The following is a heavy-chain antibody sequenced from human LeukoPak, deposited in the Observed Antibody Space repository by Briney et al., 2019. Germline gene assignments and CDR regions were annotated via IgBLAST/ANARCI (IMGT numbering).Heavy chain of an antibody. CDR1: GYNFPIYW. D-gene: IGHD2-2*01. Sequence: ESLKISCKGSGYNFPIYWIGWVRQMPGKGPEWMGIIYPGDSKTRYSPSFQGQVTISADKSISTAYLQWSSLKASDTAMYYCARSDCSNCYTAYWGQGTLVTVSS. CDR2: IYPGDSKT. CDR3: ARSDCSNCYTAY. V-gene: IGHV5-51*01. J-gene: IGHJ4*02.